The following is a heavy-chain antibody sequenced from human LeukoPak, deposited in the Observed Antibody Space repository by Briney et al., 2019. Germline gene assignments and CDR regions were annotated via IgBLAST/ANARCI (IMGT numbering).Heavy chain of an antibody. D-gene: IGHD6-19*01. CDR1: GYTFTSYG. V-gene: IGHV1-18*01. CDR2: ITTYSGNT. Sequence: ASVNVSCTASGYTFTSYGLTWVRQAPGQGLEWMGWITTYSGNTNYAQKLQGRVTMTTDTSTSTAYMELRSLRSDDTAVYYCARERGWHNAFDIWGQGTMVTVS. CDR3: ARERGWHNAFDI. J-gene: IGHJ3*02.